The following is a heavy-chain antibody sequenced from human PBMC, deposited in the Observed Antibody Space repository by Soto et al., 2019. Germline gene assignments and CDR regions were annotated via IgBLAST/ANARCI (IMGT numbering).Heavy chain of an antibody. CDR3: ARDSTLAY. CDR2: INISGGGT. J-gene: IGHJ4*02. Sequence: GASVKVSCKTSGYTFTTHYIHWVRQAPGQGLEWMGIINISGGGTSYAQKFQGRVTMSRDTSTTTVYMELSSLRSEDTAVYYCARDSTLAYWGQGTFVTVS. CDR1: GYTFTTHY. V-gene: IGHV1-46*01.